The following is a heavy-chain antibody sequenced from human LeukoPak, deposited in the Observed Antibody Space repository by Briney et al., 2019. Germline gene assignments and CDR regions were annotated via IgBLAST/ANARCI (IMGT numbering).Heavy chain of an antibody. V-gene: IGHV3-23*01. CDR3: AKTTAGYSSGRYPGWPADY. Sequence: GGSLRLSCVASGFSFSNHGMHWVRQAPGKGLEWVSGISGSGGDTYFADFVKGRFSISRDNFRNTVYLQINSLTDDDTAVYYCAKTTAGYSSGRYPGWPADYWGPGTVVTVSS. D-gene: IGHD6-19*01. CDR1: GFSFSNHG. CDR2: ISGSGGDT. J-gene: IGHJ4*02.